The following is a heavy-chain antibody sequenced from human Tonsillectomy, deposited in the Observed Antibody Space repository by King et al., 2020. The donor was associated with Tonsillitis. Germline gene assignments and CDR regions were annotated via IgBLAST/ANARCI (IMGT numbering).Heavy chain of an antibody. CDR3: GRGGEGDFDD. CDR1: GFSFSDYY. Sequence: QVQLVESGGGLVKPGGSLRLSCAASGFSFSDYYMTWIRQATGKGLEWISYISSISSYTNYAESVKDRFTISRDNAKNSLYMQMNIRRAEDTAVYYCGRGGEGDFDDWGQGTLVTVSS. CDR2: ISSISSYT. J-gene: IGHJ4*02. D-gene: IGHD3-10*01. V-gene: IGHV3-11*05.